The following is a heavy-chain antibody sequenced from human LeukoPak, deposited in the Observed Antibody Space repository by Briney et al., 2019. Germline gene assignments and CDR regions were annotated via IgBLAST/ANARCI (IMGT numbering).Heavy chain of an antibody. Sequence: GRSLRLSCAASGFTFDDYAMHWVRQAPGKGLEWVSGISWNSGSIGYADSVKGRFTISRDNAKNSLYLQMNSLRAEDTALYYCAKDFRRWELLADDAFDIWGQGTMVTVSS. D-gene: IGHD1-26*01. V-gene: IGHV3-9*01. CDR3: AKDFRRWELLADDAFDI. J-gene: IGHJ3*02. CDR2: ISWNSGSI. CDR1: GFTFDDYA.